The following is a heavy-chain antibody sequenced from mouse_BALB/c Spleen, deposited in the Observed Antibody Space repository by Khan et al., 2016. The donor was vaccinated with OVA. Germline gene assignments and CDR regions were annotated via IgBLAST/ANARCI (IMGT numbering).Heavy chain of an antibody. D-gene: IGHD1-1*01. CDR1: GFTFSSYG. Sequence: EVELVESGGDLVQPGGSRKLSCAASGFTFSSYGMHWVRQAPEKGLEWVAYISGDSNTIYYAATVKGRFTISRDNPRNTLFLQMTSLMSEETAMYYCATSYFYGYYLDYWGPGTTLTVSS. CDR2: ISGDSNTI. J-gene: IGHJ2*01. CDR3: ATSYFYGYYLDY. V-gene: IGHV5-17*02.